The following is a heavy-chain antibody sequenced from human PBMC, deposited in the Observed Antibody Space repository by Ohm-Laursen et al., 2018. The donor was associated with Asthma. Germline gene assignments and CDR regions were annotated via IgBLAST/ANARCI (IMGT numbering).Heavy chain of an antibody. CDR2: GGSYYDGGLK. CDR3: ARGWTMPDY. J-gene: IGHJ4*02. Sequence: SLRLSCSAPGFTFRSYAMHWVRQAPGKGLEWVAVGGSYYDGGLKYYADSVNGRFTVSRDDSKNTLYLQMNSLRAEDTAVYYCARGWTMPDYWGQGTLVTVSS. V-gene: IGHV3-30-3*01. D-gene: IGHD2-15*01. CDR1: GFTFRSYA.